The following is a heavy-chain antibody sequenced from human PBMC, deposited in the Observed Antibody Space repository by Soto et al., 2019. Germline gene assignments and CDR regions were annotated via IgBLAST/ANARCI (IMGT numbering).Heavy chain of an antibody. CDR1: GFTFSSYG. D-gene: IGHD6-6*01. Sequence: EVQLVESGGGLVQPGGSLRLSCAASGFTFSSYGMNWVRQAPAKGLEWVSYISSGSATIYYADSVKGGFTISRDKAKNSLYLQVDSLGDEDTAMFYCARDSASYSSSSGSYWYFDLWGRGTLVTVSS. CDR3: ARDSASYSSSSGSYWYFDL. CDR2: ISSGSATI. V-gene: IGHV3-48*02. J-gene: IGHJ2*01.